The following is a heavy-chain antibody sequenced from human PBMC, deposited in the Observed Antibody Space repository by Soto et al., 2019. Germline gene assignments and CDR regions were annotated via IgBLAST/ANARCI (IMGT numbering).Heavy chain of an antibody. V-gene: IGHV4-59*08. CDR1: GGGSISRYY. Sequence: PSETLSLTCSVSGGGSISRYYWSWIRQSPGKGLEWIGHLYYGGSINYNPSLQSRVTISGDTSKSQFFLNLSAVTVADTAVYYCARHSALGHKWLTLDVWGPGKKVTVS. D-gene: IGHD3-22*01. J-gene: IGHJ6*02. CDR2: LYYGGSI. CDR3: ARHSALGHKWLTLDV.